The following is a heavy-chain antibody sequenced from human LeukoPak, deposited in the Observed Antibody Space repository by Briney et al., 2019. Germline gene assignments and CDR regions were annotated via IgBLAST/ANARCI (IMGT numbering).Heavy chain of an antibody. V-gene: IGHV4-61*02. Sequence: SETLSLTCTVSGGSISSGSYYWSWIRQPAGKGLEWIGRIYTSGSTNYNPSLKSRVTISVDTSKNQFSLKLSSVTAADTAVYYCARSGYNILFDYWGQGTLVTVSS. CDR2: IYTSGST. D-gene: IGHD5-24*01. J-gene: IGHJ4*02. CDR1: GGSISSGSYY. CDR3: ARSGYNILFDY.